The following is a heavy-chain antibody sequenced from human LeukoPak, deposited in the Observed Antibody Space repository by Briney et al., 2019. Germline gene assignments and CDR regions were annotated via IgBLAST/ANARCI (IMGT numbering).Heavy chain of an antibody. CDR3: ARGATRYYYYYYMDV. CDR2: IYYSGST. CDR1: GGSISSYY. D-gene: IGHD5-24*01. V-gene: IGHV4-59*01. Sequence: SETLSLTCTVSGGSISSYYWSWIRQPPGKGLEWIGYIYYSGSTNYNPSLKSRVTISVDTSKNQFSLKLGSVTAADTAVYYCARGATRYYYYYYMDVWGKGTTVTVSS. J-gene: IGHJ6*03.